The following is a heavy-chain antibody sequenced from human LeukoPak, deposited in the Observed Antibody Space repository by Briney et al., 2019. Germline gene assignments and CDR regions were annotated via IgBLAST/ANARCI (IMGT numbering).Heavy chain of an antibody. CDR3: ARGIAGYSSGWYFDY. J-gene: IGHJ4*02. D-gene: IGHD6-19*01. Sequence: PGRPLRLSCAASGFTFSSYAMHWVRQAPGKGLEWVAVISYDGSNKYYADSVKGRFTISRDNSKNTLYLQMNSLRAEDTAVYYCARGIAGYSSGWYFDYWGQGTLVTVSS. V-gene: IGHV3-30-3*01. CDR2: ISYDGSNK. CDR1: GFTFSSYA.